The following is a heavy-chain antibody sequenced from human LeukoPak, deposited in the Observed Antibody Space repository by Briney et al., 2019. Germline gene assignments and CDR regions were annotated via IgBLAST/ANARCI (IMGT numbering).Heavy chain of an antibody. CDR1: GYTLRDAA. Sequence: AGGSLRHSCAAPGYTLRDAAMSWVRQAPGKGLEWVSLISYNGANSYYADSVKGRFTISRDNSRNTLSLQMNNLRVEDTAIYYGAKDILLPTWALGTMVTVSS. V-gene: IGHV3-23*01. J-gene: IGHJ3*01. D-gene: IGHD5-12*01. CDR3: AKDILLPT. CDR2: ISYNGANS.